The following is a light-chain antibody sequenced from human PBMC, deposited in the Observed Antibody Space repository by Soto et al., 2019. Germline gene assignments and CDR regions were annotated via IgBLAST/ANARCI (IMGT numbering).Light chain of an antibody. CDR3: QQYESLPLT. Sequence: DIQMTQSPSTLSGSVGDRVTITCRASQTISSWLAWYQQKPGKAPKLLIYDALNLETGVPSRFSGSSSGTGFTFTISSLQPEDFATYYCQQYESLPLTFGQGTRLEI. CDR1: QTISSW. J-gene: IGKJ5*01. CDR2: DAL. V-gene: IGKV1-33*01.